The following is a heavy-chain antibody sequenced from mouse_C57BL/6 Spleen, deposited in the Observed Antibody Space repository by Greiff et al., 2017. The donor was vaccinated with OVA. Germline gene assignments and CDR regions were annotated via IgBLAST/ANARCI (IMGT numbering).Heavy chain of an antibody. CDR3: ARKVTTVVAHWYFDV. CDR2: ISSGSSTI. D-gene: IGHD1-1*01. CDR1: GFTFSDYG. Sequence: EVHLVESGGGLVKPGGSLKLSCAASGFTFSDYGMHWVRQAPEKGLEWVAYISSGSSTIYYADTVKGRFTISRDNAKNTLFLQMTSLRSEDTAMYYCARKVTTVVAHWYFDVWGTGTTVIVSS. J-gene: IGHJ1*03. V-gene: IGHV5-17*01.